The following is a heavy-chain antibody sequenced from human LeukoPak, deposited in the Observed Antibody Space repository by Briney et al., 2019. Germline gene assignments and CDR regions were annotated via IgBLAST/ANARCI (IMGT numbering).Heavy chain of an antibody. J-gene: IGHJ4*02. V-gene: IGHV3-21*01. CDR3: ARDSPHTSGYYYY. Sequence: GGSLRLSCAASGFTFSSYSMNWVRQAPGKGLEWVSSISSSSSYIYYADSVKGRFTISRDNSKNTLYLQMNSLRAEDTAVYYCARDSPHTSGYYYYWGQGTLVTVSS. D-gene: IGHD3-22*01. CDR2: ISSSSSYI. CDR1: GFTFSSYS.